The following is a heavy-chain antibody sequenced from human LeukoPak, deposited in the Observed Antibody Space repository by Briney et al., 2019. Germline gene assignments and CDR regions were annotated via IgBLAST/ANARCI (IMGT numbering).Heavy chain of an antibody. D-gene: IGHD3-22*01. Sequence: SETLSLTCTVSGGSISYYYWTWIRQSPGKGLEWIGYIYYSGSTNYNPSLKSRVTISVDTSNNQFSLKLSSVTAADTAVYYCARWGSSGFDYWGQGTLVTVSS. J-gene: IGHJ4*02. CDR2: IYYSGST. CDR3: ARWGSSGFDY. CDR1: GGSISYYY. V-gene: IGHV4-59*01.